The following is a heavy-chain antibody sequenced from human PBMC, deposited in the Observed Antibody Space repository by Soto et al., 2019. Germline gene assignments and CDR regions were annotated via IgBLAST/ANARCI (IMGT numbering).Heavy chain of an antibody. CDR2: IFYGGST. D-gene: IGHD3-10*01. V-gene: IGHV4-30-4*01. CDR1: GGSISIGDYY. Sequence: PSETLSLTCIVSGGSISIGDYYWSWIRQPPGKGLEWIGYIFYGGSTSYNPSLKSRVTISVDTSKNQFSLKLSSVTAADTAVYYCARPLLNYYGSGRGAFDIWGQGTMVTVSS. J-gene: IGHJ3*02. CDR3: ARPLLNYYGSGRGAFDI.